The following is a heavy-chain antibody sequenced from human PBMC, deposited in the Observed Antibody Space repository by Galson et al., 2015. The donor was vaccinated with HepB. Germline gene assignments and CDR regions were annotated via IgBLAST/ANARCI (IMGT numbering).Heavy chain of an antibody. V-gene: IGHV3-30*18. CDR1: GFTFSSYG. D-gene: IGHD3-3*01. CDR3: AKVDGRITIFGALDY. Sequence: SLRLSCAASGFTFSSYGMHWVRQAPGKGLEWVAVISYDGSNKYYADSVKGRFTISRDNSKNTLYLQMNSLRAEDTAVYCCAKVDGRITIFGALDYWGQGTLVTVSS. J-gene: IGHJ4*02. CDR2: ISYDGSNK.